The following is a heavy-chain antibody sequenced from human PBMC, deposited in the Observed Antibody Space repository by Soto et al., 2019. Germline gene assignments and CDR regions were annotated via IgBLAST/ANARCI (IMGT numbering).Heavy chain of an antibody. CDR3: ARRGFGVLVTGTLDY. V-gene: IGHV4-28*02. J-gene: IGHJ4*02. CDR2: IFHSGTT. Sequence: SGPTLVNPTQTLTLTCTFSGFSLSTREVGVGWIRQPPGKGLEWIEYIFHSGTTHYSPSLKSRVTMSVDTSKNQFSLKLTSLTAADTAVYYCARRGFGVLVTGTLDYWGQGILVTVSS. D-gene: IGHD2-15*01. CDR1: GFSLSTREV.